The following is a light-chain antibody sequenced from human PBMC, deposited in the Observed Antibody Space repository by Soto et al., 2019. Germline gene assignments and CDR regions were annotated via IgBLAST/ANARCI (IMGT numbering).Light chain of an antibody. CDR1: SGSIASNY. CDR2: ETN. J-gene: IGLJ2*01. CDR3: QSCDDIYHVV. V-gene: IGLV6-57*03. Sequence: NFMLAQPDSVSESPGKTVTISCTRSSGSIASNYVQWYQQRPGSAPTTVIYETNRRPSGVPDRFSGSIDTSSNSASLAISGLQTEDEADYYRQSCDDIYHVVFGGGTKVTVL.